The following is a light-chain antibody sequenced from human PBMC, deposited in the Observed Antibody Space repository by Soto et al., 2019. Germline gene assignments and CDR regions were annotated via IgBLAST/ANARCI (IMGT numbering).Light chain of an antibody. V-gene: IGLV1-40*01. CDR2: AND. CDR3: QSDDSTLSVV. CDR1: TSNIGAVYG. J-gene: IGLJ2*01. Sequence: QSVLTQPPSVSGAPGQSVTISCTGSTSNIGAVYGFQWYQQIRGTAPRLLIFANDNRPSGVPDRFSGSKSGTSASLTITGLQSEDEADYYCQSDDSTLSVVFGGGTKLTVL.